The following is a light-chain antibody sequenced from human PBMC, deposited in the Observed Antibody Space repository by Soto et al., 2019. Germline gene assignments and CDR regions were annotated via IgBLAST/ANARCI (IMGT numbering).Light chain of an antibody. CDR2: GNT. CDR3: LSFDSSLSVV. V-gene: IGLV1-40*01. J-gene: IGLJ2*01. CDR1: SSNIGAGYD. Sequence: QSVLTQPPSVSGAPGQRVTISCTGSSSNIGAGYDVHWYQQLPGRAPKLLIYGNTTRPSGVPDRFSGSKSGTSASLAITGLQAEDEADYYCLSFDSSLSVVFGGGIKLTVL.